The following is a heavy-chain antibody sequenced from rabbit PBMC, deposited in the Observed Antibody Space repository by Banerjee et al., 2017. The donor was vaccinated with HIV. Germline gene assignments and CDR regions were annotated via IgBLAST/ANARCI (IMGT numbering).Heavy chain of an antibody. J-gene: IGHJ4*01. CDR1: GIDFSSYG. CDR2: INTGSGSA. Sequence: QEQLVESGGGLVQPEGSLTLTCTASGIDFSSYGISWVRQAPGKGLEWIGCINTGSGSALYVSWAKGRFTISKTSSTTVTLQMTTVTAADTATYFCARVWALWGPGTLVTVS. V-gene: IGHV1S45*01. D-gene: IGHD5-1*01. CDR3: ARVWAL.